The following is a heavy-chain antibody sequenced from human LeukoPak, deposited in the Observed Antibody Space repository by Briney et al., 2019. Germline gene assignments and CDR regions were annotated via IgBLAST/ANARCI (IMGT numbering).Heavy chain of an antibody. Sequence: SETLSLTCAVYGGSFSSYYWGWIRQPPGKGLEWIGSIYYSGSTYYNPSLKSRVTISVDTSKNQFSLKLSSVTAADTAVYYCASFPRDCGGDCYRAEYFQHWGQGTLVTVSS. CDR2: IYYSGST. CDR1: GGSFSSYY. J-gene: IGHJ1*01. V-gene: IGHV4-39*01. D-gene: IGHD2-21*02. CDR3: ASFPRDCGGDCYRAEYFQH.